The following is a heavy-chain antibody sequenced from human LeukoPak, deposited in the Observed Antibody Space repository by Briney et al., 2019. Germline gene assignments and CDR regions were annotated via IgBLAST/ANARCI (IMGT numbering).Heavy chain of an antibody. D-gene: IGHD6-19*01. Sequence: ASVKVSCKASGGTFSSYAISWVRQAPGQGLEWMGGIIPIFGTANYAQKFQGRVTITADESTSTAYMELSSLRSEDTAVYYCVRDSAVASRTPTAFDHWGQGTLVTVSS. CDR2: IIPIFGTA. CDR1: GGTFSSYA. CDR3: VRDSAVASRTPTAFDH. J-gene: IGHJ4*02. V-gene: IGHV1-69*13.